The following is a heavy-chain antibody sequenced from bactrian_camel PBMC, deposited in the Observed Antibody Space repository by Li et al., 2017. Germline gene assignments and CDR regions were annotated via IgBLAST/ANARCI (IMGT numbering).Heavy chain of an antibody. V-gene: IGHV3S40*01. CDR1: GFTFSSFA. CDR2: INSGGGPT. J-gene: IGHJ4*01. CDR3: VRDLNHCSGGYCYLATPTYNY. Sequence: VQLVESGGGLVQPGGSLRLSCAASGFTFSSFAMIWVRQVPGKGLEWVAAINSGGGPTYYADSVKGRFTISRDNAKSTVYLQMNSLKPEDTAVYYCVRDLNHCSGGYCYLATPTYNYWGQGTQVTVS. D-gene: IGHD2*01.